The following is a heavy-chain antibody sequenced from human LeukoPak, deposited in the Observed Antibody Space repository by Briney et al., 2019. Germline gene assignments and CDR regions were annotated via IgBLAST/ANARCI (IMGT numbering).Heavy chain of an antibody. J-gene: IGHJ4*02. V-gene: IGHV3-64D*06. CDR2: ISSNGGST. Sequence: PGGSLRLSCSASGFTFSSYAMHWVRQAPGKGLEYVSAISSNGGSTYYADSVKGRFTISRDNSKSTLYLQMSSLRAEDTAVYYCVKAPGDCSSTSCYLDYWGQGTLVTVSS. CDR3: VKAPGDCSSTSCYLDY. D-gene: IGHD2-2*01. CDR1: GFTFSSYA.